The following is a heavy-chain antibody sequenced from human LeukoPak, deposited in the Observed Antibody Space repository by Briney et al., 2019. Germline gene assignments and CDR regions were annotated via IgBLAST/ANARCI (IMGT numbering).Heavy chain of an antibody. Sequence: GASVKVSCKASGYTFTSHAMHWVRQAPGQRLEWMGWVNVGNGDTKYSQNFQGRVTITRDTSASIAYMELSSLRSEDTAVFYCARGAVGAYGMDVWGQGTTVTVSS. CDR3: ARGAVGAYGMDV. CDR1: GYTFTSHA. CDR2: VNVGNGDT. V-gene: IGHV1-3*01. J-gene: IGHJ6*02. D-gene: IGHD1-26*01.